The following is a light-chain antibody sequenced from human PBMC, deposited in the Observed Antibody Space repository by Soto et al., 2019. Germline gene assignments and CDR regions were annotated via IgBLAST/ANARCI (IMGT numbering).Light chain of an antibody. CDR3: QSDDSSLSGSV. V-gene: IGLV1-40*01. Sequence: QLVLTQPPSVSGAPGQRVTISCTGSSSNIGAGYDVHWYQQLPGTAPKLLIYGNSNRPSGVPDRFSGSKSGTSASLAITGLQAEDEADYYCQSDDSSLSGSVFGTGTKVTVL. CDR2: GNS. CDR1: SSNIGAGYD. J-gene: IGLJ1*01.